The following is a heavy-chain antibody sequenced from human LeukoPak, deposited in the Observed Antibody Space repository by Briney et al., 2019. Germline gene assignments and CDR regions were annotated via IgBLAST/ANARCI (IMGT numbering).Heavy chain of an antibody. CDR1: GGSISSGSYY. CDR2: IYTSGST. CDR3: AKDGGSYYAPFDY. V-gene: IGHV4-61*02. D-gene: IGHD1-26*01. J-gene: IGHJ4*02. Sequence: SETLSLTCTVSGGSISSGSYYWSWIRQPAGKGLEWIGRIYTSGSTNYNPSLKSRVTISVDTSKNQSSLKLSSVTAADTAVYYCAKDGGSYYAPFDYWGQGTLVTVSS.